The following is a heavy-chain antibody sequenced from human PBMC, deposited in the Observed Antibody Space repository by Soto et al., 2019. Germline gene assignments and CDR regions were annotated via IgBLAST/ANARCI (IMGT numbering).Heavy chain of an antibody. V-gene: IGHV3-23*01. CDR3: ARDHCTNYGDYVCFDY. J-gene: IGHJ4*02. CDR1: GFTFSTYA. Sequence: GGSLRLSCAASGFTFSTYAMSWVRQAPGKGLEWVSGISDSGGSSTYYADSVRGRFTISRDNSKNTLYLQMNSLRSEDTAVYYCARDHCTNYGDYVCFDYWGQGTLVTVSS. CDR2: ISDSGGSST. D-gene: IGHD4-17*01.